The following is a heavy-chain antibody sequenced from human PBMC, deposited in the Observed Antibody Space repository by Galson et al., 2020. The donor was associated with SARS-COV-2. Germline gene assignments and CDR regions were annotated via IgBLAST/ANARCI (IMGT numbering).Heavy chain of an antibody. CDR2: IDWDGDK. J-gene: IGHJ4*02. D-gene: IGHD6-19*01. CDR3: ARIDSSGCRGNY. Sequence: ESGPTLAKPTQTLTLTCTFSGLPLTTSGMCVNWIRQPPGKALEWLARIDWDGDKYYSTSLKTRLTISKDTSKNQVVLTMTDMDPVDTATYYCARIDSSGCRGNYWGQGTPVTVSS. V-gene: IGHV2-70*11. CDR1: GLPLTTSGMC.